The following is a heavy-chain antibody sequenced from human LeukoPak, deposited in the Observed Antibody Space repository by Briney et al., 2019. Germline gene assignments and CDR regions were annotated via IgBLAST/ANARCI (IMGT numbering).Heavy chain of an antibody. Sequence: GGSLRLSCAVSGFTFSSNYMSWVRQAPGKGLEWVSVIYSGGSTYYADSVKGRFTISRDHSKNTLYLQMNSLRAEDTAVYYCATDQGVGALVIWGQGTLVTVSS. CDR3: ATDQGVGALVI. D-gene: IGHD1-26*01. J-gene: IGHJ4*02. CDR1: GFTFSSNY. V-gene: IGHV3-53*01. CDR2: IYSGGST.